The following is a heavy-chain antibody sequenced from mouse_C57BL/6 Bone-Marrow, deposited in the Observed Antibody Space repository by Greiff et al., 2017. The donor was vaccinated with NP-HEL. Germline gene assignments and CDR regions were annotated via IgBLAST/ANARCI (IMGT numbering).Heavy chain of an antibody. J-gene: IGHJ1*03. V-gene: IGHV1-52*01. CDR3: ARSRWLPWYFDV. CDR1: GYTFTSYW. Sequence: QVQLQQPGAELVRPGSSVKLSCKASGYTFTSYWMHWVKQRPIQGLEWIGNIDPSDSETHYNQKFKDKATLTVDKSSSTAYMQLSSLTSEDSAVYYCARSRWLPWYFDVWGTGTTVTVSS. CDR2: IDPSDSET. D-gene: IGHD2-3*01.